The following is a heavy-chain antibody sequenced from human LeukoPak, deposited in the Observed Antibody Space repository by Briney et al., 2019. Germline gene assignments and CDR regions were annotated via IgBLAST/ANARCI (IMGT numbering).Heavy chain of an antibody. V-gene: IGHV3-11*01. D-gene: IGHD2-2*01. CDR1: GFTFSDYY. CDR3: ARAGPSTVGMDV. Sequence: GGSLRLSCAASGFTFSDYYMICIRQAPGKGREGVSYISSSGSTIYYAHPVKGRFTISRDNAQHSLYLQMTSLSAEDTAVYYCARAGPSTVGMDVWRQGPTVPVSS. CDR2: ISSSGSTI. J-gene: IGHJ6*02.